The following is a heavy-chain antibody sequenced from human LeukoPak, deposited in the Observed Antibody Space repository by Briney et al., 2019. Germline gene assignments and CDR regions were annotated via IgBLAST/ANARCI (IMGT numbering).Heavy chain of an antibody. V-gene: IGHV4-39*07. Sequence: PSETLSLTCTVSGGSISSSSYYWGWIRQPPGKGLEWIGEINHSGSTNYNPSLKSRVTISVDTSTIQFSLKLSSVTAADTAVYYCAREPDYYDSSGYYPYYFDYWGQGTLVTVSS. D-gene: IGHD3-22*01. CDR1: GGSISSSSYY. CDR2: INHSGST. J-gene: IGHJ4*02. CDR3: AREPDYYDSSGYYPYYFDY.